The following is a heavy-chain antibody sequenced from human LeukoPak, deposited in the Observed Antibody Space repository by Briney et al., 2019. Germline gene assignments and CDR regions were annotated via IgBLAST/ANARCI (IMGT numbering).Heavy chain of an antibody. CDR1: GFTFSSYA. V-gene: IGHV3-30-3*01. CDR3: AKDQWDQTTPIFDY. CDR2: ISYDGSNK. D-gene: IGHD1-26*01. Sequence: PGRSLRLSCAASGFTFSSYAMHWVRQAPGKGLEWVAVISYDGSNKYYADSVKGRFTISRDNSKNTLYLQMNSLRAEDTAVYYCAKDQWDQTTPIFDYWGQGTLVTVSS. J-gene: IGHJ4*02.